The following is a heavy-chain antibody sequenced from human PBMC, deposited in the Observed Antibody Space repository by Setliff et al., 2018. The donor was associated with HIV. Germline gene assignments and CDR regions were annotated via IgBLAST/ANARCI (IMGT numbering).Heavy chain of an antibody. D-gene: IGHD2-21*02. CDR3: ARELYGGNSRPFDY. Sequence: PSETLSLTCTVSGGSIRSHYWSWFRQPPGKGLEWIGYIYDSGITDHNPSLEGRLTMSVDTSKNQVSLRLKSVTTADTAVYFCARELYGGNSRPFDYWGQGALVTVSS. V-gene: IGHV4-59*11. CDR2: IYDSGIT. CDR1: GGSIRSHY. J-gene: IGHJ4*02.